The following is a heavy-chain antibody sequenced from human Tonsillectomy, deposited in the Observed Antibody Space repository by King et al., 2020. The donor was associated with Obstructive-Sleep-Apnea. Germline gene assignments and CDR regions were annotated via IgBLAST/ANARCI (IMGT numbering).Heavy chain of an antibody. Sequence: VQLQESGPGLVKPSETLSLTCTVSGASVSRHYWNWIRQPPGKGLEWIGYINYNGSTNYSPSLKSRVTISVDRSKNQFSLRLTSVTAADTAVYYCARLRSVTGTRTPSFDIWGQGTMVTVSS. CDR3: ARLRSVTGTRTPSFDI. CDR1: GASVSRHY. CDR2: INYNGST. V-gene: IGHV4-59*08. J-gene: IGHJ3*02. D-gene: IGHD6-19*01.